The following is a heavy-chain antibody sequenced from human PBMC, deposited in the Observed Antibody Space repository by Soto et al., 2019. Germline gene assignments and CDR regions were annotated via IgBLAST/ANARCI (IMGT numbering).Heavy chain of an antibody. CDR2: IREDGSEV. CDR3: TRENWFQDY. Sequence: PGGSLRLSCEASGFTFNRYRMTWVRQAPGKGLEWVAHIREDGSEVHYVDSVKGRFTISRGNARNSVFLQMNNLRADDTAVYYCTRENWFQDYWGQGILVTVSS. CDR1: GFTFNRYR. J-gene: IGHJ4*02. D-gene: IGHD3-9*01. V-gene: IGHV3-7*03.